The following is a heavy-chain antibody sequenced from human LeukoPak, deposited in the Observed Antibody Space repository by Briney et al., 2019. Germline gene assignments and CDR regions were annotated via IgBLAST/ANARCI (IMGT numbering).Heavy chain of an antibody. J-gene: IGHJ4*02. CDR2: INHSGST. Sequence: PSETLSLTCAVYGGSFSGYYWSWIRQPPGKGLEWIGEINHSGSTNYNPSLKSRVTISVDTSKNQFSLNLSSVTAADTAVYYCARGGGYGSSPAIWGQGTLVTVSS. CDR1: GGSFSGYY. V-gene: IGHV4-34*01. D-gene: IGHD6-6*01. CDR3: ARGGGYGSSPAI.